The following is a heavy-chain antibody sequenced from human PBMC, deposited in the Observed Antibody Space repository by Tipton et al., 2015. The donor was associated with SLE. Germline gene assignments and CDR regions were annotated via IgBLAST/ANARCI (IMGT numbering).Heavy chain of an antibody. D-gene: IGHD3/OR15-3a*01. CDR1: GVSITSNIYY. Sequence: TLSLTCTVSGVSITSNIYYWGWLRQPPGKGLEWLGNIYFSGKTYYKPSLKSRVTISMEMTKNQFSLKLNSMTAADTAVYYCVERTGENWGQGTLVTVSS. CDR3: VERTGEN. J-gene: IGHJ4*02. CDR2: IYFSGKT. V-gene: IGHV4-39*07.